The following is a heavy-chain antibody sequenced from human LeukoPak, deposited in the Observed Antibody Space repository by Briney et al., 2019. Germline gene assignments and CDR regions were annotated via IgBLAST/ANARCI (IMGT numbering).Heavy chain of an antibody. D-gene: IGHD2-15*01. Sequence: GGSLRLSCAGSGFTFSSDAMNWVRHAPGKGLVWGSSINSRSTHTAYADSVKGRFTISRDNGNNSLFLQMNSQGIDDPAIYFCARGGGSFSYWGQGVRVTVSS. J-gene: IGHJ4*02. CDR2: INSRSTHT. V-gene: IGHV3-21*01. CDR1: GFTFSSDA. CDR3: ARGGGSFSY.